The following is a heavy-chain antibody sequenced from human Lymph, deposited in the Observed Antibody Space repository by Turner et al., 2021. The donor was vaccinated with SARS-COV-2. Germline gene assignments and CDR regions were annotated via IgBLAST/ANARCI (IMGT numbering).Heavy chain of an antibody. CDR1: GFTFDDYA. D-gene: IGHD1-26*01. V-gene: IGHV3-9*01. CDR3: AKDLAGTYYSSFDY. CDR2: INWSGGSI. Sequence: EVQQVESGGGLVQPGRSLRLSCAASGFTFDDYAMHWVRQAPGKGLEWVSGINWSGGSIAYADSVKGRFTISRDNPKNSLYLQMNSLRAEDTAFYYCAKDLAGTYYSSFDYWGQGTLVTVSS. J-gene: IGHJ4*02.